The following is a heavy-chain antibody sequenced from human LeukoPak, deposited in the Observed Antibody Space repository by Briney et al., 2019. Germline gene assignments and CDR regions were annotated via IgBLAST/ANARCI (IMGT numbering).Heavy chain of an antibody. D-gene: IGHD5-12*01. CDR2: IYYSGST. Sequence: SETLSLTCTVSGGSISSSSYYWGWIRQPPGKGLEWIGGIYYSGSTYYNPSLKSRVTISVDTSKNQFSLKLSSVTAADTAVYYCARYDSGYATWGQGTLVTVSS. V-gene: IGHV4-39*01. J-gene: IGHJ4*02. CDR3: ARYDSGYAT. CDR1: GGSISSSSYY.